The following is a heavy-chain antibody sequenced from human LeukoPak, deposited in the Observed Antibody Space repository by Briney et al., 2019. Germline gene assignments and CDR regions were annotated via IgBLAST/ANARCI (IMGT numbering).Heavy chain of an antibody. CDR2: IKQDGSEK. Sequence: PGGSLRLSCAASGFTFSSYWMSWVRQAPGKGLEWVANIKQDGSEKYYVDSVKGRFTISRDNAKNSLYLQMNSLRAEDTALYYCARVKDTAMVYFDYWGQGTLVTVSS. J-gene: IGHJ4*02. CDR1: GFTFSSYW. CDR3: ARVKDTAMVYFDY. D-gene: IGHD5-18*01. V-gene: IGHV3-7*03.